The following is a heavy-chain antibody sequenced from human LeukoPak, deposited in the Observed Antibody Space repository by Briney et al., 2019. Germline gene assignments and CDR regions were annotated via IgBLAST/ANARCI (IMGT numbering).Heavy chain of an antibody. J-gene: IGHJ6*02. V-gene: IGHV4-34*01. CDR1: GGSFSGYY. Sequence: PSETLSLTCAVYGGSFSGYYWGWIRQPPGKGLEWIGEINHSGSTNYNPSLKSRVTISVDTSKNQFSLKLSSVTAADTAVYYCARDLRDGYIGWYYYYGMDVWGQGTTVTVSS. CDR2: INHSGST. CDR3: ARDLRDGYIGWYYYYGMDV. D-gene: IGHD5-24*01.